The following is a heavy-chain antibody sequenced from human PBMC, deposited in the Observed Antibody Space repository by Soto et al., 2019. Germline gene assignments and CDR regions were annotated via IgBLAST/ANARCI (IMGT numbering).Heavy chain of an antibody. CDR2: RNPNSGNT. CDR3: ARGYCSGGSCTHDAFDI. V-gene: IGHV1-8*01. J-gene: IGHJ3*02. D-gene: IGHD2-15*01. CDR1: GYTFTSYD. Sequence: QVQLVKSGAEGKKPGASVKVSCKASGYTFTSYDINWVRQATGQGLEGRGWRNPNSGNTGYAQKFQGRVTMTRNTSISTAYMELSSLRSEDTAVYYCARGYCSGGSCTHDAFDIWGQGTMVTVSS.